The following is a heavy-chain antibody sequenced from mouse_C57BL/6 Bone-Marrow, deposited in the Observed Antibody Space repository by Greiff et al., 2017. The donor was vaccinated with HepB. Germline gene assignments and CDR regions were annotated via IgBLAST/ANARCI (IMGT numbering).Heavy chain of an antibody. CDR3: ARRGHYYGSIHYFDY. V-gene: IGHV1-50*01. D-gene: IGHD1-1*01. CDR2: IDPSDSYT. Sequence: QVQLQQPGAELVKPGASVKLSCKASGYTFTSYWMQWVKQRPGQGLEWIGEIDPSDSYTNYNQKFKGKATLTVDTSSSTAYMQLSSLTSEDSAVYYCARRGHYYGSIHYFDYWGQGTTLTVSS. J-gene: IGHJ2*01. CDR1: GYTFTSYW.